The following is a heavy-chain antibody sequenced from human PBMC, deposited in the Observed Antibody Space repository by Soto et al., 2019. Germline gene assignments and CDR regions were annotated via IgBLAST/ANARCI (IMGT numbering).Heavy chain of an antibody. CDR1: GYSFTGYY. V-gene: IGHV1-2*04. CDR2: INPNNGAT. D-gene: IGHD1-26*01. CDR3: ARARYSGSYLDY. J-gene: IGHJ4*02. Sequence: ASVKVSCKASGYSFTGYYMHWVRQAPGQGLEWMGWINPNNGATNYAQKFQGWVTMTRDTSISTAYMELSRLRSDDTAVYYCARARYSGSYLDYWGQGTLVTVSS.